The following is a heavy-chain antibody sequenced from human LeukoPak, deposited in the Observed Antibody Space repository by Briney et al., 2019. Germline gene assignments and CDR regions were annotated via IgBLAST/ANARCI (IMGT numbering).Heavy chain of an antibody. CDR3: AKDIVTEGGDFDY. CDR1: GYTFTSYD. D-gene: IGHD5-12*01. CDR2: MNPNSGNT. J-gene: IGHJ4*02. Sequence: GASVKVSCKASGYTFTSYDINWVRQATGQGLEWMGWMNPNSGNTGYAQKFQGRVTITRNTSISTAYMELSSLRSEDTAVYYCAKDIVTEGGDFDYWGQGTLVTVSS. V-gene: IGHV1-8*03.